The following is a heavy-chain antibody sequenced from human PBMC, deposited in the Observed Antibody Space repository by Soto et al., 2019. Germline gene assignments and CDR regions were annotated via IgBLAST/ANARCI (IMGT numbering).Heavy chain of an antibody. CDR2: IYYSGST. J-gene: IGHJ1*01. CDR3: ASSNVHYRRAEYYQH. V-gene: IGHV4-59*08. CDR1: GGSISSYY. D-gene: IGHD4-4*01. Sequence: SETLSLTCTVSGGSISSYYWSWIRQPPGKGLEWIGYIYYSGSTNYNPSLKSRVTISVDTSKNQFSLKLSSVTAADTAVYYCASSNVHYRRAEYYQHWGQGTLVTVSS.